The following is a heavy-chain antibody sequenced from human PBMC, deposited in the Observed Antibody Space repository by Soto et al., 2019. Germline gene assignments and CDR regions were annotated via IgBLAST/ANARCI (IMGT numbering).Heavy chain of an antibody. J-gene: IGHJ4*02. D-gene: IGHD6-19*01. CDR2: ISGSGGST. V-gene: IGHV3-23*01. CDR3: AKAYSSGWYYFDY. Sequence: EVQLLESGGGLVQPGGSLRLSCEASGFTFSSYAMSWVRKAPGKGLEWVSAISGSGGSTYYADSVKGRFTISRDNSKNTLYLQMNSLRAEDTAVYYCAKAYSSGWYYFDYWGQGTLVTVSS. CDR1: GFTFSSYA.